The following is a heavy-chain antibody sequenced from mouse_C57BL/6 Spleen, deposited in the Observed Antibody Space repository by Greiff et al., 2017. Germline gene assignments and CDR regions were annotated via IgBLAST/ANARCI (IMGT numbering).Heavy chain of an antibody. J-gene: IGHJ4*01. CDR1: GYAFSSSW. CDR2: IYPGDGDT. Sequence: QVQLQQSGPELVKPGASVKISCKASGYAFSSSWMNWVKQRPGQGLEWIGRIYPGDGDTNYNGKFKGKATLTADKSSSTAYMQLSSLTSEDSAVYCCARGYARYYWGQGTSVTVSS. CDR3: ARGYARYY. V-gene: IGHV1-82*01.